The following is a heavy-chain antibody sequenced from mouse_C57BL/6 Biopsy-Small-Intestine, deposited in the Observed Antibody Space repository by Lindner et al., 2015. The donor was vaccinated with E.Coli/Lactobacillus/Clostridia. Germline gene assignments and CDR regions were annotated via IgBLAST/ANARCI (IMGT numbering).Heavy chain of an antibody. CDR2: INPNNGGT. CDR1: GYTITDYN. CDR3: ATGPLYALDY. D-gene: IGHD6-1*01. Sequence: VQLQESGPELVKPGASVKMSCKASGYTITDYNMHWVKQSHGESLEWIGYINPNNGGTNYNQNFKGKATLTVNKSSNTAYMELRSLTSADSAVYYCATGPLYALDYWGQGTSVTVSS. V-gene: IGHV1-22*01. J-gene: IGHJ4*01.